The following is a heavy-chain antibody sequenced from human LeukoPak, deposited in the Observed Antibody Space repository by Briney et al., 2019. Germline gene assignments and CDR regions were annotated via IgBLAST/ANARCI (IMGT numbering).Heavy chain of an antibody. V-gene: IGHV3-15*07. CDR2: IKSKTDGGTI. CDR3: TTGGYYLDY. J-gene: IGHJ4*02. D-gene: IGHD3-16*01. Sequence: GGSLRLSCAASGFIFSNAWMNWVRQALVKGLEWVGRIKSKTDGGTIDYAAPVKGRFTISRDDSKNTFYLEMNSLKIEDTAVYYCTTGGYYLDYWGQGTLVTVSS. CDR1: GFIFSNAW.